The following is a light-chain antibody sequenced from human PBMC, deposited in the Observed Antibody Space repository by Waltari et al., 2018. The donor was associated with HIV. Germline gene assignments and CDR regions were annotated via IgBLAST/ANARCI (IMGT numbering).Light chain of an antibody. J-gene: IGKJ2*01. CDR3: MQGTHWPQT. V-gene: IGKV2-30*01. CDR1: QSLVYSDGNTF. CDR2: KVS. Sequence: DVVMTQSPLSLPVTLGQPASISCRSSQSLVYSDGNTFLSWFQQRPGQSPRRLIYKVSNRDSGVPDRFSGSGSGTNLTLKFSRVEAEDVGFYYCMQGTHWPQTFGQGTKLEIK.